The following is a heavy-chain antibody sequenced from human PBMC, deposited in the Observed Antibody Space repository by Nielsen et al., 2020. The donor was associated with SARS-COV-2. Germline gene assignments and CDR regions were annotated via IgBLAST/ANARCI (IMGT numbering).Heavy chain of an antibody. D-gene: IGHD3-22*01. J-gene: IGHJ4*02. V-gene: IGHV4-4*02. CDR3: ARAIYYYDSSGHFDY. Sequence: SETLSLTCAVSGGSISSSNWWSWVRQPPGKGLEWIGEIYHSGSTNYSPSLKSRVTISVDKSKNQFSLKLSSVTAADTAVYYCARAIYYYDSSGHFDYWGQGTLVTVSS. CDR1: GGSISSSNW. CDR2: IYHSGST.